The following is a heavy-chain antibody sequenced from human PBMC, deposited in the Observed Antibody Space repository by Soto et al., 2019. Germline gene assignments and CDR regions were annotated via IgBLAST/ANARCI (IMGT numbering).Heavy chain of an antibody. D-gene: IGHD3-10*01. Sequence: QVQLVQSGAEVKKPGASVKVSCKTSGYTFTTYAMHWVRQAPGQRLEWMGWINAGGGDTKYSKRFQGIVTISRDTYASTVYMEFSSLAPEDTAVYYCARGRVVQGVTTSVPHDFWGQGTLVTVSS. CDR3: ARGRVVQGVTTSVPHDF. CDR2: INAGGGDT. V-gene: IGHV1-3*01. CDR1: GYTFTTYA. J-gene: IGHJ4*02.